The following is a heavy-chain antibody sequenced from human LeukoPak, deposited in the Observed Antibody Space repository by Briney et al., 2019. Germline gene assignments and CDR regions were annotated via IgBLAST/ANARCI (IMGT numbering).Heavy chain of an antibody. CDR1: GFTFSDYY. CDR2: ISSSGSTI. Sequence: PGGSLRLSCAASGFTFSDYYMSWIRQAPGKGLGWVSYISSSGSTIYYADSVKGRFTISRDNAKNSLYLQMNSLRAEDTAVYYCARVTSSSWLDAFDIWGQGTMVTVSS. V-gene: IGHV3-11*01. J-gene: IGHJ3*02. D-gene: IGHD6-13*01. CDR3: ARVTSSSWLDAFDI.